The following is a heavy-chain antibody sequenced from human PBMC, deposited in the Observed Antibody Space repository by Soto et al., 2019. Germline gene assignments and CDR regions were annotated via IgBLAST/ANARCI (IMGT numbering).Heavy chain of an antibody. V-gene: IGHV1-3*01. D-gene: IGHD2-2*01. CDR2: INAGNGNT. Sequence: ASVKVSCKASGYTFTSYAMHWVCQAPGQRLEWMGWINAGNGNTKYPQKFQGRVTITRDTSASTAYMELSSLRSEDTAVYYCARGCSSTSCLYYYYYGMDVWGQGTTVTVSS. CDR3: ARGCSSTSCLYYYYYGMDV. J-gene: IGHJ6*02. CDR1: GYTFTSYA.